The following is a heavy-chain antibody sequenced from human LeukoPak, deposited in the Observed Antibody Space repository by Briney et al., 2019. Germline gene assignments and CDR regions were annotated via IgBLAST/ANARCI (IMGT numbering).Heavy chain of an antibody. CDR1: GFTFSSYT. J-gene: IGHJ4*02. Sequence: GGSLRPSCAASGFTFSSYTMNWVRQAPGKGLEWISYISSTSNTIYYADSVKGRFTISRDNAKNSLYLQMNSLSTEDTAVYYCARVGNGYYDYWGQGTLVTVSS. D-gene: IGHD3-22*01. CDR2: ISSTSNTI. V-gene: IGHV3-48*04. CDR3: ARVGNGYYDY.